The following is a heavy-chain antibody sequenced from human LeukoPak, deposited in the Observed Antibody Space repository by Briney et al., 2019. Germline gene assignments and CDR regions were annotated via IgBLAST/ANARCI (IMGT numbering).Heavy chain of an antibody. D-gene: IGHD3-22*01. J-gene: IGHJ5*02. V-gene: IGHV4-38-2*02. CDR2: IYHSGRT. CDR1: GYSISSGYY. Sequence: SETLSLTCTVSGYSISSGYYWGWIRQPPGKGLEWIGSIYHSGRTFYNPSLKSRVTISVDTSKNQFSLKLSSVTAADTAVYYCARDSYYDSSGFDPPWGQGTLVTVSS. CDR3: ARDSYYDSSGFDPP.